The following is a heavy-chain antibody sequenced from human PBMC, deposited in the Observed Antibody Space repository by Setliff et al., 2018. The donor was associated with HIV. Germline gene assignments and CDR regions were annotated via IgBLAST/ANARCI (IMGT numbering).Heavy chain of an antibody. J-gene: IGHJ6*02. CDR1: GLTFNTAW. CDR3: AGPLTMVRGVISYYGMDV. D-gene: IGHD3-10*01. Sequence: PGGSLRLSCVASGLTFNTAWMGWVRQAPGKGLEWVGRIKSKAGGETADYAAPVIGRFTISRDNSKNTLYLQMNSLRAEDTAVYYCAGPLTMVRGVISYYGMDVWGQGTTVTVSS. V-gene: IGHV3-15*01. CDR2: IKSKAGGETA.